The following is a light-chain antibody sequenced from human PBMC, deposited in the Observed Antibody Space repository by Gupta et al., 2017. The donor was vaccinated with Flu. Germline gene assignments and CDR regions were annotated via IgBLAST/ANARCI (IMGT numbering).Light chain of an antibody. CDR3: SSYTSSSTRV. CDR2: DVS. J-gene: IGLJ3*02. CDR1: SSDVGGYNY. Sequence: QSALTQPASASGSPGQSLTISSPGTSSDVGGYNYVSWYQQHPVKAPKLMIYDVSNRPSGVSNRFSGSKSGNTASLTISGLQAEDEADYYCSSYTSSSTRVFGGGTKLTVL. V-gene: IGLV2-14*01.